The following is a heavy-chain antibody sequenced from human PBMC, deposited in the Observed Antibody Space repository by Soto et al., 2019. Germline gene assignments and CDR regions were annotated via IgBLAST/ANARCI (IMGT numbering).Heavy chain of an antibody. CDR2: ISGSGGST. Sequence: RHPYAAVEFNFISLAMRWISKTKGKGLEWVSAISGSGGSTYYADSVKGRFTISRDNSKNTLYLQMNSLRAEDTAVYYCAKDANVVVVAATLWFDPWGQGTLVTVSS. V-gene: IGHV3-23*01. CDR1: EFNFISLA. D-gene: IGHD2-15*01. J-gene: IGHJ5*02. CDR3: AKDANVVVVAATLWFDP.